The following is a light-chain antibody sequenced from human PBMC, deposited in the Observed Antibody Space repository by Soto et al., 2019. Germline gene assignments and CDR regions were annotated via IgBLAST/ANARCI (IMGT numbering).Light chain of an antibody. Sequence: EIVLTQSPGTLSLSPGERATLSCRASQSVSDSYLAWYQQKPGQAPRLLIYASSRATGIPGRFSGRGSGTDFTLTISRPEPEDFAVYYCEHYGTSGLFGPGTKVDIK. CDR3: EHYGTSGL. V-gene: IGKV3-20*01. CDR1: QSVSDSY. CDR2: AS. J-gene: IGKJ3*01.